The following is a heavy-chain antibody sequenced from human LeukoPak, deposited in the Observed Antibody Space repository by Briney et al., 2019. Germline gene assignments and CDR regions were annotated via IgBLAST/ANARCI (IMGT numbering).Heavy chain of an antibody. CDR2: ISGSGGTT. V-gene: IGHV3-23*01. CDR1: GVTVFTKS. Sequence: PGGSLRLSCTLSGVTVFTKSICWVRQAPGKGLEWVSGISGSGGTTYYSDSVKGRFTISRDNSKNSVYLQMNSLRADDTAVYYCAQGGIGIFRYYFDCWGQGTLVTVSS. CDR3: AQGGIGIFRYYFDC. D-gene: IGHD3-3*01. J-gene: IGHJ4*02.